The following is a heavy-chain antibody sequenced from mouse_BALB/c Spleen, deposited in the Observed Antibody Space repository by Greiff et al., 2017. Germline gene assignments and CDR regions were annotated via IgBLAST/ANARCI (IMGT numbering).Heavy chain of an antibody. J-gene: IGHJ2*01. CDR1: GFTFSSYA. D-gene: IGHD2-3*01. V-gene: IGHV5-9-4*01. CDR2: ISSGGSYT. Sequence: VQLKESGGGLVKPGGSLKLSCAASGFTFSSYAMSWVRQSPEKRLEWVAEISSGGSYTYYPDTVTGRFTISRDNAKNTLYLEMSSLRSEDTAMYYCAREDGYLDYWGQGTTLTVSS. CDR3: AREDGYLDY.